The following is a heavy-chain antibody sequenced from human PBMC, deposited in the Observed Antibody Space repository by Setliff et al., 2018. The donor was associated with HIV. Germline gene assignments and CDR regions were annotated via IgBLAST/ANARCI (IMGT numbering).Heavy chain of an antibody. CDR3: AKDDADGSIDH. CDR2: IIPIFGTA. D-gene: IGHD3-10*01. V-gene: IGHV1-69*13. Sequence: SVKVSCKASGGTFSSYAISWVRQAPGQGLEWMGGIIPIFGTANYAQKFQGRVTITADESTSTVYMDLSSLRNEDTALYYCAKDDADGSIDHWGLGTLVTVSS. CDR1: GGTFSSYA. J-gene: IGHJ4*02.